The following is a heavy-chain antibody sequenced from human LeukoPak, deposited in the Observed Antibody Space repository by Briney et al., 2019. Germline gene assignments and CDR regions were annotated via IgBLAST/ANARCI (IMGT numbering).Heavy chain of an antibody. CDR3: ARDQRPYCSGECYCAIDI. D-gene: IGHD2-21*01. CDR1: VFTFSFHS. V-gene: IGHV3-48*01. CDR2: IGHSGSPT. Sequence: GGTLRLSCEPSVFTFSFHSMTWVRPAPGKRLECGSYIGHSGSPTHYADSVKGRFTISRDNAKNSLYLQMNSLTVEDTAVYYCARDQRPYCSGECYCAIDIWGQGTLVTVSS. J-gene: IGHJ3*02.